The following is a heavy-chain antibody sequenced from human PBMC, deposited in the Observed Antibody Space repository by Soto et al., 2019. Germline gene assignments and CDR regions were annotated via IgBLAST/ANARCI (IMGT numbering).Heavy chain of an antibody. CDR3: AQRGGFSIPLGFDP. CDR1: GFTFSSYA. CDR2: IGGSGGST. Sequence: EVQLLESGGGLVQPGGSLRLSCAASGFTFSSYAMSWVRQAPGQGLEWVSAIGGSGGSTYYADSVKGRFTISRDNSKHTLYLQMNSLSAEDTAVYYCAQRGGFSIPLGFDPWGQGTLVTVSS. J-gene: IGHJ5*02. D-gene: IGHD3-10*01. V-gene: IGHV3-23*01.